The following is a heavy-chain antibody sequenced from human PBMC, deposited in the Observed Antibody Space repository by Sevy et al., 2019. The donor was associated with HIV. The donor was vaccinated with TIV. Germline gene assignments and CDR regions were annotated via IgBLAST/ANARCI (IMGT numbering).Heavy chain of an antibody. CDR3: ARDYGSGSYYADY. D-gene: IGHD3-10*01. Sequence: ASVKVSCKASGGTFTNYGVNWVRQAPGQGLEWRGRLIPISGTTDYAQKFQGRVTLTADGSTNTAYMDLSSLRFEDTAVYFCARDYGSGSYYADYWGQGTLVTVSS. V-gene: IGHV1-69*13. J-gene: IGHJ4*02. CDR1: GGTFTNYG. CDR2: LIPISGTT.